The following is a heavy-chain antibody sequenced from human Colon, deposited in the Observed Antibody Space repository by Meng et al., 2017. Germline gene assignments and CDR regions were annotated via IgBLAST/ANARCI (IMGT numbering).Heavy chain of an antibody. CDR3: ARGTGDIRVGFDY. Sequence: QVQLQESGPGLVKPSGTLSLTCAVSGGSISSNYWWSWVRQSPKKGLEWIGEIHHGGTTNYNPSLKSRVTISVDTSNNQFSLKLSSVTAADTAVYYCARGTGDIRVGFDYWGQGTLVTVSS. J-gene: IGHJ4*02. V-gene: IGHV4-4*02. CDR2: IHHGGTT. D-gene: IGHD7-27*01. CDR1: GGSISSNYW.